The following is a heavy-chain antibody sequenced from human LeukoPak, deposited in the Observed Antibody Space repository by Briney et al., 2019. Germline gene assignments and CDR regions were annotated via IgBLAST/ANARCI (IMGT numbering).Heavy chain of an antibody. CDR3: EWAAAGTDYYYYMDV. D-gene: IGHD6-13*01. CDR2: IYYSGST. J-gene: IGHJ6*03. CDR1: GGSISSSSYY. Sequence: PSETLSLTRTVSGGSISSSSYYWGWIRQPPGKGLEWIGSIYYSGSTYYNPSLKSRVTISVDTSKNQFSLKLSSVTAADTAVYYCEWAAAGTDYYYYMDVWGKGTTVTVSS. V-gene: IGHV4-39*07.